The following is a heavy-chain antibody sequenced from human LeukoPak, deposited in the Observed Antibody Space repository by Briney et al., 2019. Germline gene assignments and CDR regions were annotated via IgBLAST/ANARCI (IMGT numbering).Heavy chain of an antibody. V-gene: IGHV3-21*01. CDR1: GFTFSSYS. D-gene: IGHD3-22*01. Sequence: GGSLRLSCAASGFTFSSYSMNWVRQAPGKGLEWVSSISSSSSYIYYADSVKGRFTISRDNAKNSLYLQMNSLRAEDTAVYYCARMNTYYYYSSGYYYDYWGQGTLVTVSS. CDR3: ARMNTYYYYSSGYYYDY. J-gene: IGHJ4*02. CDR2: ISSSSSYI.